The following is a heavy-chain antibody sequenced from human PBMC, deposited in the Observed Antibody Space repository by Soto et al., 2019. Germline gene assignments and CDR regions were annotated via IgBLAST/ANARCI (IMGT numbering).Heavy chain of an antibody. CDR3: AKDSDSSSVYKYYYYAMDV. V-gene: IGHV3-23*01. CDR1: GFTFSSYA. J-gene: IGHJ6*02. CDR2: ISGSGGST. D-gene: IGHD6-13*01. Sequence: EVQLLESGGGLVQPGGSLRLSCAASGFTFSSYAMSWVRQAPGKGLEWVSAISGSGGSTYYADSVKGRFTISRDNSKNTRYLQMNSLRAEDTAVYYCAKDSDSSSVYKYYYYAMDVWGQGTTVTVSS.